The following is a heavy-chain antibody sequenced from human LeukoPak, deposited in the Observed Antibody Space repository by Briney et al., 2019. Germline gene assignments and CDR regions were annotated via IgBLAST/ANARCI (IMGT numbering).Heavy chain of an antibody. CDR3: ARTHYGGAYGDY. J-gene: IGHJ4*02. CDR1: GFTFTDYW. D-gene: IGHD4/OR15-4a*01. V-gene: IGHV3-74*01. Sequence: PGGSLRLSCAASGFTFTDYWMHWVRQAPGKGPVWISRINSDGITTTYADSVKGRFTISRDNAKNTLYLQMNSLRAEDTAVYYCARTHYGGAYGDYWGQGTLVTVSS. CDR2: INSDGITT.